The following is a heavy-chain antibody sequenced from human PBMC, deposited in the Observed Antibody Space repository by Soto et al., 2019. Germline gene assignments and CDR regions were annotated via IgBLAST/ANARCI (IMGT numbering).Heavy chain of an antibody. CDR1: GFIFSSYW. J-gene: IGHJ3*02. D-gene: IGHD2-2*01. V-gene: IGHV3-74*01. Sequence: EVQLVESGGGLVQPGGSLRLSCAASGFIFSSYWMHWVRQAPGKGLVWVSHINSDGSSTSYADSVKGRFTISRDNAKNTLYLQMNSLRAEDTAVYYCARDRYCSSTSCYADAFDIWCQGTMVTVCS. CDR3: ARDRYCSSTSCYADAFDI. CDR2: INSDGSST.